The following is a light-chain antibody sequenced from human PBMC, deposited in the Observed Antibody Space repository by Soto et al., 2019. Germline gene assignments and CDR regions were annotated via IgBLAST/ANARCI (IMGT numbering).Light chain of an antibody. CDR1: QSVRTW. CDR2: KVY. J-gene: IGKJ1*01. CDR3: QQYKRYPWT. Sequence: IQLTQSPSTLSAFVGDRVTITCRASQSVRTWLAWYQQKPGKAPKILIYKVYNLESGVPSRFSGSGSDTAFPLTISSLPPDDVANYYYQQYKRYPWTFGQGTKVEI. V-gene: IGKV1-5*03.